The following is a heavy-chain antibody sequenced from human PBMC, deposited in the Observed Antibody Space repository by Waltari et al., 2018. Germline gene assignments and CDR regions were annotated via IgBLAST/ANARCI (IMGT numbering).Heavy chain of an antibody. V-gene: IGHV4-34*01. Sequence: QVQLQQWGAGLLKPSETLSLTCAVYGGSFSGYYWSWIRQPPGKGLEWIGEINHSGSTNYNPSLKSRVTISVDTSKNQFSLKLSSVTAADTAVYYCARIGQQLVQVFDYWGQGTLVIVSS. CDR3: ARIGQQLVQVFDY. D-gene: IGHD6-13*01. CDR2: INHSGST. CDR1: GGSFSGYY. J-gene: IGHJ4*02.